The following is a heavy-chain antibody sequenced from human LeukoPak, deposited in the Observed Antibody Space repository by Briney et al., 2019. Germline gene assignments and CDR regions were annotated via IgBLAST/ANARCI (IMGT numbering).Heavy chain of an antibody. CDR2: IKEDGSDK. CDR1: GFTFSSYW. CDR3: AREKQGTYYYDNSAYYSDY. V-gene: IGHV3-7*01. D-gene: IGHD3-22*01. Sequence: GGSLRLSCAASGFTFSSYWMTWVRQAPGKGLEWVANIKEDGSDKYYVDSVRGRFTISRDNAKNSLYLQMNSLRAEDTAVYYCAREKQGTYYYDNSAYYSDYWGQGTLVTVSS. J-gene: IGHJ4*02.